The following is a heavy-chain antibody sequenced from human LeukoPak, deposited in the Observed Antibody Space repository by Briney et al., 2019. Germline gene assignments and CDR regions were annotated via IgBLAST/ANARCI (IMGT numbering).Heavy chain of an antibody. CDR3: ARDPTVANWAGYYYYGMDV. CDR1: GGTLSSYA. D-gene: IGHD4-23*01. J-gene: IGHJ6*02. V-gene: IGHV1-69*01. CDR2: IIPIFGTA. Sequence: EASVKVSCKASGGTLSSYAISWVRQAPGQGLEWMGGIIPIFGTANYAQKFQGRVTITADESTSTAYMELSSLRSEDTAVYYCARDPTVANWAGYYYYGMDVWGQGTTVTVSS.